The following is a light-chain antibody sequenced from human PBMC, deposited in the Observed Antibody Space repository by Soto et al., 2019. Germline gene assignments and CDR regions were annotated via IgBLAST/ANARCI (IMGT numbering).Light chain of an antibody. CDR3: QQTSAFPRT. Sequence: DIQMTQSPSSVSSSVGERLTITCLASRDISNSLAWYQQTPGKAPKLLLRGASSLHRGVPSRFSGGGAGTEFTLTISSLQPEDFATYYCQQTSAFPRTFGQGTKVDIK. J-gene: IGKJ1*01. CDR2: GAS. CDR1: RDISNS. V-gene: IGKV1-12*01.